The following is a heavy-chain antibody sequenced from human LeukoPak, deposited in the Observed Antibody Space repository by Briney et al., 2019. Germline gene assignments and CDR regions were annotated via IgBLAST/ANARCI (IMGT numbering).Heavy chain of an antibody. J-gene: IGHJ6*02. CDR1: GFTFSSYG. V-gene: IGHV3-33*01. CDR2: IWYDGSNK. CDR3: ARDPRSTVTTAIPGMDV. Sequence: GGSLRLSCSASGFTFSSYGMHWVRQAPGKGLEWVAVIWYDGSNKYYADSVKGRFTISRDNSKNTLYLQMNSLRAEDTAVYYCARDPRSTVTTAIPGMDVWGQGTTVTVSS. D-gene: IGHD4-11*01.